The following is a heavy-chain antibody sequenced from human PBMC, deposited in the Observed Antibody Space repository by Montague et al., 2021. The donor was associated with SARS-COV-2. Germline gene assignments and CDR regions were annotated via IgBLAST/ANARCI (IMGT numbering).Heavy chain of an antibody. CDR2: SSGSDGGT. D-gene: IGHD3-10*01. Sequence: SLSLSCAASGFTFSHSAMTWVRQAPGKGLEWVSGSSGSDGGTHYTDSVKGRFTISRDNSKNVLYLQMNSLRAEDTALYYCAKDSYYHGLGYGMDVWGQGTTVTVSS. CDR3: AKDSYYHGLGYGMDV. J-gene: IGHJ6*02. V-gene: IGHV3-23*01. CDR1: GFTFSHSA.